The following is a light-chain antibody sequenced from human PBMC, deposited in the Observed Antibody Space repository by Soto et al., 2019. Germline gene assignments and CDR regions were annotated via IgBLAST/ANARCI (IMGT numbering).Light chain of an antibody. CDR1: QNISNY. CDR2: VGS. V-gene: IGKV1-39*01. J-gene: IGKJ2*01. Sequence: DIQLTQSPSTLSASVGDRVTITCRASQNISNYLNWYQQKPGEAPKVLIYVGSGLQRGVTSMLRGSGSGTHFTPTITSLQPEDFANYFCQQSYNSPPYTFGLATKLEMK. CDR3: QQSYNSPPYT.